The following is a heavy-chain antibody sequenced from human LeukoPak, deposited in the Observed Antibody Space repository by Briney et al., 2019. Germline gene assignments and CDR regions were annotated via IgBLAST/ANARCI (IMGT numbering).Heavy chain of an antibody. CDR2: IYYSGST. J-gene: IGHJ4*02. CDR3: ARVDSSSWYYFDY. CDR1: GGSISSGGYY. D-gene: IGHD6-13*01. Sequence: SQTLSLTCTVSGGSISSGGYYWSWIRQHPGKGLEWIGYIYYSGSTYYNPSLQSRVTISVDTSKNQFSLKLSSVTAADTAVYYCARVDSSSWYYFDYWGQGTLVTVSS. V-gene: IGHV4-31*03.